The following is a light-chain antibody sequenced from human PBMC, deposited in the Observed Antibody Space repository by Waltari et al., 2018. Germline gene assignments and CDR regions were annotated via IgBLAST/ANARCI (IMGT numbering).Light chain of an antibody. V-gene: IGKV1-12*01. Sequence: DIQMTQSPSSVSASVGDRATITCRASQRISRWLAWYQQKPGKAPKLLIYAASTLQSGVPSRFSGSGSETDFTLAISSLQPEDFATYYCQQANSFPYTFGPGTKVDIK. CDR3: QQANSFPYT. CDR1: QRISRW. J-gene: IGKJ3*01. CDR2: AAS.